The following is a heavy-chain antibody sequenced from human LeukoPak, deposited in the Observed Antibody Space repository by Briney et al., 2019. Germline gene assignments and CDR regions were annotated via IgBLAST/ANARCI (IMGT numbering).Heavy chain of an antibody. CDR2: VSTDGTT. V-gene: IGHV3-23*01. Sequence: PGGSLRLSCAVSGFTFGNYAMAWVRQAPGKGLESVSSVSTDGTTYYAHSVKGRFTLSRDNFKNTLLLQMRSLRAEDTAVYYCAKLGHGGYYSYMDLWGKGPTVSVSS. CDR3: AKLGHGGYYSYMDL. J-gene: IGHJ6*03. CDR1: GFTFGNYA. D-gene: IGHD3-16*01.